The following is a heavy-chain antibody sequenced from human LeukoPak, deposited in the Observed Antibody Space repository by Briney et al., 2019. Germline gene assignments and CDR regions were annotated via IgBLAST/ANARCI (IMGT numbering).Heavy chain of an antibody. CDR3: AIEQWELKY. Sequence: PGGSLRLSCAASGFTFYNSGMGWVRQAPGKGLEWVSAISGSGGTTYYADSVEGRFTISRDDSKNTLYLQMNSLRAEDTAVYYCAIEQWELKYWGQGTLVTVSS. V-gene: IGHV3-23*01. D-gene: IGHD1-26*01. CDR1: GFTFYNSG. CDR2: ISGSGGTT. J-gene: IGHJ4*02.